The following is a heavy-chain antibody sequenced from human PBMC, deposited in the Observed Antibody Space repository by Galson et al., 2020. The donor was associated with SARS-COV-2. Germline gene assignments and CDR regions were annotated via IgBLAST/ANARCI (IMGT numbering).Heavy chain of an antibody. D-gene: IGHD3-3*01. CDR1: GGSISSYY. CDR3: ARVPDITIFGVVDWFDP. V-gene: IGHV4-59*01. Sequence: ETSETLSLTCTVSGGSISSYYWSWIRQPPGKGLEWIGYIYYSGSTNYNPSLKSRVTISVDTSKNQFSLKLSSLTAADTAVYYCARVPDITIFGVVDWFDPWGQGTLVTVSS. J-gene: IGHJ5*02. CDR2: IYYSGST.